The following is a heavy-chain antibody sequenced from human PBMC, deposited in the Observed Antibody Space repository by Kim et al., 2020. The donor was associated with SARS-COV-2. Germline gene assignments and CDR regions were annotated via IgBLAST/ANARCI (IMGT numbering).Heavy chain of an antibody. V-gene: IGHV3-30*18. J-gene: IGHJ6*04. Sequence: GGSLRLSCAASGFTFSSYGMHWVRQAPGKGLEWVAAISYDGSNKYYADSVKGRFTISRDKSKNTRYLQMNRLRGEDTAVYYCAKEEGSGYSSGWTYYYYGMNIWGEGTPGTVSS. CDR3: AKEEGSGYSSGWTYYYYGMNI. D-gene: IGHD6-19*01. CDR1: GFTFSSYG. CDR2: ISYDGSNK.